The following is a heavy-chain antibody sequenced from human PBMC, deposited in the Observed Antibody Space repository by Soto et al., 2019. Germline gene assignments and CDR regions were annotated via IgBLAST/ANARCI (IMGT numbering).Heavy chain of an antibody. Sequence: ASVKVSCKASGYTFTSYAMHWVRQAPGQRLEWMGWINAGNGNTKYSQKFQGRVTITRDTSASTAYMELNSLRAEDTAVYYCAKALHGVVMSRNGMDVWGQGTTVTVSS. CDR2: INAGNGNT. CDR1: GYTFTSYA. V-gene: IGHV1-3*01. CDR3: AKALHGVVMSRNGMDV. D-gene: IGHD3-3*01. J-gene: IGHJ6*02.